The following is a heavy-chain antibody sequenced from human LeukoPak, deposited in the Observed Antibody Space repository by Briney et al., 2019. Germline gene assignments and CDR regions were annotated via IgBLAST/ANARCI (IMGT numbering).Heavy chain of an antibody. Sequence: SETLSLTCTVSGGSISSYYWSWIRQPPGKGLEWIRYIYYSGSTNYNPSLKSRVTISVDTSKNQFSLKLSSVTAADTAVYYCARYTADIVVVPAAMRYYYYGMDVWGQGTTVTVSS. D-gene: IGHD2-2*01. V-gene: IGHV4-59*01. J-gene: IGHJ6*02. CDR3: ARYTADIVVVPAAMRYYYYGMDV. CDR1: GGSISSYY. CDR2: IYYSGST.